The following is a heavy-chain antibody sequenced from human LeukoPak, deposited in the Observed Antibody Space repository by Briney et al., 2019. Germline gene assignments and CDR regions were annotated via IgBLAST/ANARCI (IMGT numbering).Heavy chain of an antibody. D-gene: IGHD2-8*01. V-gene: IGHV3-23*01. CDR3: AKCTLAVCYYFDY. CDR1: GFTFSSYT. CDR2: ISGSGGST. J-gene: IGHJ4*02. Sequence: GGSVRLSCAASGFTFSSYTMSWVSQAPGRGLEGVSAISGSGGSTYYADSVKGRFTISRDNSKNTLYLQMNSLRAEGTAVYYCAKCTLAVCYYFDYWGQGTLVTVSS.